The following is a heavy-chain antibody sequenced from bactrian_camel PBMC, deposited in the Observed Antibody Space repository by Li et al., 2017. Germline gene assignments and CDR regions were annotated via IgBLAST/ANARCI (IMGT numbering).Heavy chain of an antibody. CDR3: AADALSSGAPEYSY. J-gene: IGHJ4*01. V-gene: IGHV3S1*01. D-gene: IGHD2*01. CDR1: GFTFSNVR. CDR2: ISSGGGNS. Sequence: HVQLVESGGGSVQPGGSLRLSCAASGFTFSNVRMYWVRQVPGKGLEWVSRISSGGGNSYYADSVKGRFTISRDNAKNTLYLQLSSLKTADTAAYYCAADALSSGAPEYSYWGQGTQVTVS.